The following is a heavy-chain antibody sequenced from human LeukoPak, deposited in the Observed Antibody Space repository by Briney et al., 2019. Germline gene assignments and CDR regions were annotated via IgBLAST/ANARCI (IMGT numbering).Heavy chain of an antibody. D-gene: IGHD6-19*01. CDR1: GFTFSSYG. CDR2: IWYDGSNK. V-gene: IGHV3-33*01. CDR3: ARDWEQWLVLGY. Sequence: PGRSLRLSCAASGFTFSSYGMHWVRQAPGKGLEWVAVIWYDGSNKYYADSLKGRFTISRDNSKNTLYLQMNSLRADDTAVYYCARDWEQWLVLGYWGQGTLVTVSS. J-gene: IGHJ4*02.